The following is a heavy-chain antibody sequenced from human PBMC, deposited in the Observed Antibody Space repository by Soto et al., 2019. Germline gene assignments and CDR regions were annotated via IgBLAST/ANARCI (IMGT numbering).Heavy chain of an antibody. D-gene: IGHD3-10*01. J-gene: IGHJ4*02. CDR3: AKNYYGSGSYLGPFGH. V-gene: IGHV3-30-3*01. CDR1: GFTFSNYA. Sequence: QVQLVESGGGVGQPGRSLRLSCAASGFTFSNYAIHWVRQAPGRGLEWVAVISYDGSNIHYADSVKGRFTISRDNSMHTLYLQMNTLRGEDTAVYYCAKNYYGSGSYLGPFGHWGQGTLVTVSS. CDR2: ISYDGSNI.